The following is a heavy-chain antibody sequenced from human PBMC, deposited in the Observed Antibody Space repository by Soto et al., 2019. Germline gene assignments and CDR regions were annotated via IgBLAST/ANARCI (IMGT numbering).Heavy chain of an antibody. Sequence: QPGGSLRLSCAASGFTFSSYGMHWVRQAPGKGLEWVAVISYDGSNKYYADSVKGRFTISRGNSKNTLYLQMNSLRAEDTAVYYCAKDLDYGSGSYPFYWGQGTLVTVSS. D-gene: IGHD3-10*01. J-gene: IGHJ4*02. CDR3: AKDLDYGSGSYPFY. V-gene: IGHV3-30*18. CDR1: GFTFSSYG. CDR2: ISYDGSNK.